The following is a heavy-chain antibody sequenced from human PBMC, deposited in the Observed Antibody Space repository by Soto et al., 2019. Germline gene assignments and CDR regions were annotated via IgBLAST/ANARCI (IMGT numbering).Heavy chain of an antibody. J-gene: IGHJ4*02. CDR3: ARDIAEEGPFDY. V-gene: IGHV1-69*13. D-gene: IGHD6-13*01. CDR1: GGTFSSYA. CDR2: IIPIFGTA. Sequence: GASVKVSCKASGGTFSSYAISWVRQAPGQGLEWMGGIIPIFGTANYAQKFQGRVTITADESTSTAYMELSSLRSEDTAVYYCARDIAEEGPFDYWGQGTLVTVSS.